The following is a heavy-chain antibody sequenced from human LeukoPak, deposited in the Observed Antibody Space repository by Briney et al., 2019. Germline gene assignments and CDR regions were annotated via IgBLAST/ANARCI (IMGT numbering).Heavy chain of an antibody. CDR3: ARDTGTVGPASGIN. J-gene: IGHJ4*02. CDR1: GYTFTNYG. V-gene: IGHV1-18*01. Sequence: ASVKVSCKASGYTFTNYGVSWVRQATGQGLEWMGWISGYSGKTNYAQKFQGRVTMTTDTSTSTAYMELRSLGSDDTAVYYCARDTGTVGPASGINWGQGTLVTVSS. CDR2: ISGYSGKT. D-gene: IGHD3-10*01.